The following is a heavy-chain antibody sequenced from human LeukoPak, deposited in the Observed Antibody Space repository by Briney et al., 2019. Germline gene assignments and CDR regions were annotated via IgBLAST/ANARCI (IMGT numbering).Heavy chain of an antibody. CDR1: GYTFTGYY. Sequence: ASVKVSCKASGYTFTGYYMHWVRQAPGQGLEWMGWINPNSGGTNYVQKFQGRFTITRDTSISTAYMELSRLRSDDTAVYYCARAAPGFLVTQTNTYYYYGMDVWGQGTTVTVSS. CDR3: ARAAPGFLVTQTNTYYYYGMDV. D-gene: IGHD2-21*02. CDR2: INPNSGGT. V-gene: IGHV1-2*02. J-gene: IGHJ6*02.